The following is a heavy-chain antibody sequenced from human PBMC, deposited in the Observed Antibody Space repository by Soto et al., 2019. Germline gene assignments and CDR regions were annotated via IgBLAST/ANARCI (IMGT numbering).Heavy chain of an antibody. D-gene: IGHD1-26*01. J-gene: IGHJ6*02. CDR1: GFIFTSYS. CDR2: ISSRSDSI. CDR3: ANGPVVGANYKYYDMDV. Sequence: GGSLRLSCAASGFIFTSYSMVWVRQAPGKGLEWVSSISSRSDSIYYADSVKGRFTISRDNSKNTLYLQMDNLRAEDTAHYFCANGPVVGANYKYYDMDVWGRGTTVTVSS. V-gene: IGHV3-21*04.